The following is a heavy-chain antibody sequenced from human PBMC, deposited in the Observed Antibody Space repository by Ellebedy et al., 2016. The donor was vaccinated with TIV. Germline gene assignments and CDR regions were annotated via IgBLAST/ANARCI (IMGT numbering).Heavy chain of an antibody. J-gene: IGHJ4*02. CDR2: KNRDGSVV. CDR1: GFTLRSHW. D-gene: IGHD3-3*02. Sequence: GGSLRLSCAASGFTLRSHWMSWVRQVPGKGLGWVASKNRDGSVVRYLDSVEGRFTIFRDNALNSLYLQMSSLRAEDTAVYYCARLAGDVTIYDYWGQGSLVTVSS. V-gene: IGHV3-7*01. CDR3: ARLAGDVTIYDY.